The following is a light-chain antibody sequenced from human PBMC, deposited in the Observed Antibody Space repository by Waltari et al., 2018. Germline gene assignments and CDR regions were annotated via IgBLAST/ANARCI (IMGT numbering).Light chain of an antibody. CDR1: QRLLYISNNKHY. CDR2: WAA. CDR3: QQYYSTPLT. Sequence: DIVMTQSPDSLAVSLGERATINCKSSQRLLYISNNKHYLAWYQQKPGQPPKLLIYWAATRESGVPDRFSGSGSGTDFTLTISGLQAEDVAVYYCQQYYSTPLTFGGGTKVEIK. J-gene: IGKJ4*01. V-gene: IGKV4-1*01.